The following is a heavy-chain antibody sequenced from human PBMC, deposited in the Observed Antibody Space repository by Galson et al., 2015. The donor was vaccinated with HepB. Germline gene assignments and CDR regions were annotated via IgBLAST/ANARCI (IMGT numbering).Heavy chain of an antibody. Sequence: SLRLSCAASGLPFRSYGMHRVRQAPGKGLEWVAVISYDGSNKNYADSVKGRFTISRDNSKNTLFLQMNSLRGEDTAVYYCASGVPAAFDYWSQGTLVTVSS. CDR3: ASGVPAAFDY. J-gene: IGHJ4*02. CDR1: GLPFRSYG. CDR2: ISYDGSNK. D-gene: IGHD2-2*01. V-gene: IGHV3-30*03.